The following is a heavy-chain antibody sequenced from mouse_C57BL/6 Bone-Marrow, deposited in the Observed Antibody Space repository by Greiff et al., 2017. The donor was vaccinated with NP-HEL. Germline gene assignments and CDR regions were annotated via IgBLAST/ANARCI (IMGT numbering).Heavy chain of an antibody. Sequence: VQLQQSGAELVKPGASVKLSCTASGFTFKDYYMHWVKQRTEQGLEWIGRIDPEDGETKYAPNFQGKATITADTSSNTAYLQLSSLTSGDTAVYYCAYYAMDYWGQGTAVTVSS. D-gene: IGHD1-1*01. J-gene: IGHJ4*01. CDR2: IDPEDGET. V-gene: IGHV14-2*01. CDR1: GFTFKDYY. CDR3: AYYAMDY.